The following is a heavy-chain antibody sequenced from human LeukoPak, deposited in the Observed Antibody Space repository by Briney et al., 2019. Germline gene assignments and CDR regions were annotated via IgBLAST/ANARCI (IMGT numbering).Heavy chain of an antibody. CDR1: GFTFSDYY. D-gene: IGHD3-10*01. CDR3: ARLLGLDYYYGMDV. CDR2: ISSSGSTI. V-gene: IGHV3-11*01. J-gene: IGHJ6*02. Sequence: GGALRLSCAASGFTFSDYYMSWIRQAPGKGLEWVSYISSSGSTIYYADSVKGRFTISRDNAKDSLYLQMNSLRAEGTAVYYCARLLGLDYYYGMDVWGQGTTVTVSS.